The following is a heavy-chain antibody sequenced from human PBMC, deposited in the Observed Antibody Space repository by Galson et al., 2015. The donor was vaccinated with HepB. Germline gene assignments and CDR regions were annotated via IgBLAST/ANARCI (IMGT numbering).Heavy chain of an antibody. CDR3: ARDTVAGAVAAPGNF. J-gene: IGHJ4*02. CDR2: INPSDGST. Sequence: SVKVSCKASGYTFTSYYMHWVRQVPGQGLEWVGMINPSDGSTSYTQKFQGRVTLTRNTSTSTVYMELSSLRSEDTALYYCARDTVAGAVAAPGNFWGQGTLVTVSS. CDR1: GYTFTSYY. V-gene: IGHV1-46*01. D-gene: IGHD6-19*01.